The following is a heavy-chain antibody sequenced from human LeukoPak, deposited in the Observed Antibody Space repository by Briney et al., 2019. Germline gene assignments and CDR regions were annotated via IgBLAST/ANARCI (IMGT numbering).Heavy chain of an antibody. V-gene: IGHV3-48*01. Sequence: PGGSLRLSCAASGFTFSSYSMNWVRQAPGKGLEWVSYISSSSSTIYYADSVKGRFTISRDNAKNSLYLQMNSLKTEDTAVYYCTTGPEYFQHWGQGTLVTVSS. CDR2: ISSSSSTI. CDR1: GFTFSSYS. CDR3: TTGPEYFQH. J-gene: IGHJ1*01.